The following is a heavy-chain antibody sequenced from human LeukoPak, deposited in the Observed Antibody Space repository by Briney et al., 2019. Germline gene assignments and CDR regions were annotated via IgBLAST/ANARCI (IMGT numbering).Heavy chain of an antibody. V-gene: IGHV3-30*18. J-gene: IGHJ4*02. CDR3: AKEHRGDYFDY. Sequence: GGSLRLSCAASGVTFTSYSMNWVRRAPGKGLEWVAVISYDGSNKYYADSVKGRFTISRDNSKNTLYLQMNSLRAEDTAVYYCAKEHRGDYFDYWGQGTLVTVSS. CDR1: GVTFTSYS. D-gene: IGHD3-10*01. CDR2: ISYDGSNK.